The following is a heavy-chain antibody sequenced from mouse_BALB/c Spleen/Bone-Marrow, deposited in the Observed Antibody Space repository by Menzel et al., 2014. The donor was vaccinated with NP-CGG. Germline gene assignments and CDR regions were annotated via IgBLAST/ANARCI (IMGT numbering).Heavy chain of an antibody. CDR3: ARDHVVGY. CDR1: GFTFSTYG. J-gene: IGHJ3*01. CDR2: INNNGGST. V-gene: IGHV5-6-3*01. Sequence: VQLKESGGGLVQPGGSLKLSCAASGFTFSTYGMSWVRQTPDKRLELVASINNNGGSTYYPDSVKGRFPISRDNAKNTLYLQMSSLKSEDTAMYYCARDHVVGYWGQGTLVTVSA.